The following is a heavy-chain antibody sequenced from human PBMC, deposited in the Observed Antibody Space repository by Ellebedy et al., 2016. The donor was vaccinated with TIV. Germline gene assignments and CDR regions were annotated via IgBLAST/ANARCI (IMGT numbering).Heavy chain of an antibody. J-gene: IGHJ4*02. Sequence: GESLKISCAASGFTFSGHAMSWVRQTPEKGLEWVSGITAGGGSTHYVDSVKGRFTISRDNSKKTLYLQMNSLRAEDTAVYYCVKLDSSGFYYGRLDYWGQGTLVTVSS. D-gene: IGHD3-22*01. CDR3: VKLDSSGFYYGRLDY. CDR2: ITAGGGST. V-gene: IGHV3-23*01. CDR1: GFTFSGHA.